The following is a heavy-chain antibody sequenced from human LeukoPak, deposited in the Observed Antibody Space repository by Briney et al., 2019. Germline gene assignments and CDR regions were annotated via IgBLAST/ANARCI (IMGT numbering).Heavy chain of an antibody. CDR3: ASLYYFDSSGYYYGKADI. CDR2: IKQDGSEK. J-gene: IGHJ3*02. V-gene: IGHV3-7*05. Sequence: GGSLRLSCAASGFTFNNYWMSWVRQAPGKGLEWVANIKQDGSEKYYVDSVKGRFTISRDNAKSSLYLQMNSLRAEDTAVYYCASLYYFDSSGYYYGKADIWGQGTMVTVSS. CDR1: GFTFNNYW. D-gene: IGHD3-22*01.